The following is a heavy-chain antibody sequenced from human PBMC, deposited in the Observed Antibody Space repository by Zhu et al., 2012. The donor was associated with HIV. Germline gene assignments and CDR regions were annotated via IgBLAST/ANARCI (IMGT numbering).Heavy chain of an antibody. V-gene: IGHV3-9*03. CDR1: GFTFDDYA. CDR3: VKGSGLNYYYYYMDV. CDR2: ISWNSGGI. J-gene: IGHJ6*03. Sequence: EVQLVESGGDLVQPGRSLRLSCAASGFTFDDYAMHWVRQAPGKGLEWVSGISWNSGGIGYADSVKGRFTISRDNAKNSLYLQMNSLRAEDMALYYCVKGSGLNYYYYYMDVWGKRDHGHRLL. D-gene: IGHD3-22*01.